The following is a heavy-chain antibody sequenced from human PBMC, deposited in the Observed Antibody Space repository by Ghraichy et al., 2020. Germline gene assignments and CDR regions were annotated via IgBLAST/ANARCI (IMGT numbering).Heavy chain of an antibody. CDR3: ARDPKRGALVY. CDR2: ITDDGKEG. V-gene: IGHV3-7*03. J-gene: IGHJ4*02. Sequence: GGSLRLSCKASGFTFGKSWMSWVRQSPERGLEWVANITDDGKEGYYVDSLRGRFTISRDNNKNSLFLQITRLGVDDTAVYYCARDPKRGALVYWGQGTLVAVSA. CDR1: GFTFGKSW. D-gene: IGHD3-10*01.